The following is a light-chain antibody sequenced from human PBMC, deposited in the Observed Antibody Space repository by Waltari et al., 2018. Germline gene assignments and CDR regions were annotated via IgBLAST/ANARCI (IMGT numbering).Light chain of an antibody. CDR1: NSNFGSGYD. J-gene: IGLJ1*01. Sequence: QSVLTQPPSVSGAPGQRVTISCTGGNSNFGSGYDFPWYQQLPGSAPNLLIYVNNDRPSGVPDRFSCSKSDTAASLVITGLQAEDEADYFCQSYDGSLRGYVLGTGTKVTVL. CDR3: QSYDGSLRGYV. CDR2: VNN. V-gene: IGLV1-40*01.